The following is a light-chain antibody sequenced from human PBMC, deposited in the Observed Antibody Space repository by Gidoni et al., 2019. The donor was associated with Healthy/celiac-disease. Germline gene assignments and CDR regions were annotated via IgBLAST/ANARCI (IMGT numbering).Light chain of an antibody. Sequence: DIQMTQSPSSLSASVGDRVTIPCRASQSMSSDLNWYQQKPGKAPKLLIYAASSLQSGVPSRFSGSGSGTDFTLTISSLQPEDFATYYCQQSYSTPYTFXXXTKLEIK. CDR2: AAS. V-gene: IGKV1-39*01. CDR1: QSMSSD. J-gene: IGKJ2*01. CDR3: QQSYSTPYT.